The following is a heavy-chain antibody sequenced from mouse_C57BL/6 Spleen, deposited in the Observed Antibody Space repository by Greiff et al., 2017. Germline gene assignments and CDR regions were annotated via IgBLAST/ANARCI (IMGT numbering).Heavy chain of an antibody. CDR1: GYTFTSYW. CDR2: IDPNSGGT. V-gene: IGHV1-72*01. J-gene: IGHJ1*03. Sequence: QVQLKQPGAELVKPGASVKLSCKASGYTFTSYWMHWVKQRPGRGLEWIGRIDPNSGGTKYNEKFKSQATMTVDKPSSTAYMQLSSLTSEDSAVYFCSTVATPWYCDVWGTGTTVTVSS. D-gene: IGHD1-1*01. CDR3: STVATPWYCDV.